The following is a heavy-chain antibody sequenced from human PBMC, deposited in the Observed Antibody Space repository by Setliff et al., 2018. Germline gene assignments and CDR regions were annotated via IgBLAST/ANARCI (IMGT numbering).Heavy chain of an antibody. CDR1: GYTFTTYG. CDR2: INPGGGSA. Sequence: ASVKVSCKASGYTFTTYGISWVRQAPGQGPEWMGTINPGGGSASIVQKFQGRVTMTSDTSTSTVYMEFTGLTSEDTAVYYCARAGVAAADRKGLLEYWGQGTLVTVSS. V-gene: IGHV1-46*01. D-gene: IGHD6-13*01. J-gene: IGHJ4*02. CDR3: ARAGVAAADRKGLLEY.